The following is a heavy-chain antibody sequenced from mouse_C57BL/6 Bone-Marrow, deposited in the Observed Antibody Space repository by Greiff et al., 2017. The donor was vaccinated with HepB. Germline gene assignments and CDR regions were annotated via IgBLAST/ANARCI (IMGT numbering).Heavy chain of an antibody. Sequence: EVQVVESGGGLVKPGGSLKLSCAASGFTFSDYGMHWVRQAPEKGLEWVAYISSGSSTIYYADTVKGRFTISRDNAKNTLFLQMTSLRSEDTAMYYCARGKLTGSSHYYAMDYWGQGTSVTVSS. CDR2: ISSGSSTI. D-gene: IGHD4-1*01. J-gene: IGHJ4*01. CDR1: GFTFSDYG. V-gene: IGHV5-17*01. CDR3: ARGKLTGSSHYYAMDY.